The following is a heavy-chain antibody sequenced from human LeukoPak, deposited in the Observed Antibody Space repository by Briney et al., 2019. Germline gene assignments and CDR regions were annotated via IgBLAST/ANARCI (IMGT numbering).Heavy chain of an antibody. CDR2: ISWNSGSI. D-gene: IGHD3-3*01. V-gene: IGHV3-9*01. CDR3: AKDIGGEWLSSFDY. Sequence: GGSLRLSCAASGFTFSDYWMQWVRQAPGKGLEWVSGISWNSGSIGYADSVKGRFTISRDNAKNSLYLQMNSLRAEDTALYYCAKDIGGEWLSSFDYWGQGTLVTVSS. CDR1: GFTFSDYW. J-gene: IGHJ4*02.